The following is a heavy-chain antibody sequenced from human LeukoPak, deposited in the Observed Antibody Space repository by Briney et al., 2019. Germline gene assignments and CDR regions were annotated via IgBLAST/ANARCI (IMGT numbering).Heavy chain of an antibody. Sequence: PGGSLRLSCAASGFTFSSYWMTWVRQAPGKGLEWVASIKPDGGEKFSVDSVKGRFTISRDNARNSLDLQMNSLRAEDTAVYYCARHVGEGGFGELLTYSYYFYMDVWGKGTTVTISS. D-gene: IGHD3-10*01. CDR1: GFTFSSYW. J-gene: IGHJ6*03. CDR3: ARHVGEGGFGELLTYSYYFYMDV. CDR2: IKPDGGEK. V-gene: IGHV3-7*01.